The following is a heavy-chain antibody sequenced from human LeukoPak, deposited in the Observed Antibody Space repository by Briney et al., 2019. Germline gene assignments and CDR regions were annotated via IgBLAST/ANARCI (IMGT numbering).Heavy chain of an antibody. CDR2: IYPRGST. D-gene: IGHD4-23*01. Sequence: PSETLSLTCTVSGGSISSYYWSWIRQPAGKGLEWIGRIYPRGSTTYNSSLKSRVTMSADTSKNHFSLKLSSLTAADTAVYSCSEGRFFSGNPCQCGRGGFYVLGQGTMVTVSS. V-gene: IGHV4-4*07. CDR1: GGSISSYY. CDR3: SEGRFFSGNPCQCGRGGFYV. J-gene: IGHJ3*01.